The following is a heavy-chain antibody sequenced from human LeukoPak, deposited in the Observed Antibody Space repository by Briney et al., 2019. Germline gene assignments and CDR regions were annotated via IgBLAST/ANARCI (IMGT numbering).Heavy chain of an antibody. J-gene: IGHJ4*02. CDR2: IYTSGST. CDR1: GGSISSYY. D-gene: IGHD3-3*01. CDR3: AREGRVDFWSGGLSYFDY. V-gene: IGHV4-4*07. Sequence: SETLSLTCTVSGGSISSYYWSWIRQPAGKGLEWIGRIYTSGSTNYNPSLKSRVTMSVDTSKNQFSLKLSSVPAADTAVYYCAREGRVDFWSGGLSYFDYWGQGTLVTVSS.